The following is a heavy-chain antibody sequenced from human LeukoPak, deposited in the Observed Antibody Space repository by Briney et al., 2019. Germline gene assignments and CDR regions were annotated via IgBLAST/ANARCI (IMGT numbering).Heavy chain of an antibody. CDR3: ARETRTLGVAATSWFDP. D-gene: IGHD2-15*01. Sequence: GSLRLSCAASGFTFSDYYMSWIRQAPGKGLEWVSYISSSSSYTNYADSVKGRFTISRDNAKNSLYLQMNSLRAEDTAVYYCARETRTLGVAATSWFDPWGQGTLVTVSS. CDR1: GFTFSDYY. V-gene: IGHV3-11*06. CDR2: ISSSSSYT. J-gene: IGHJ5*02.